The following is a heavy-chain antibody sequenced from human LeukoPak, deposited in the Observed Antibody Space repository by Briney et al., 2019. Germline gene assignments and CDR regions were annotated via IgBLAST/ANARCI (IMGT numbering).Heavy chain of an antibody. J-gene: IGHJ4*02. CDR3: AKAIPRFRYYFDH. Sequence: GGSLRLSCAASGFTFSNYAMHWVRQAPGKGLEGVAVISSDGDAKYYADSVKGRFSISRDNSKNTVYLQMNSLRLEDTAVYYCAKAIPRFRYYFDHWGQGALVTVSS. CDR1: GFTFSNYA. V-gene: IGHV3-30*18. CDR2: ISSDGDAK.